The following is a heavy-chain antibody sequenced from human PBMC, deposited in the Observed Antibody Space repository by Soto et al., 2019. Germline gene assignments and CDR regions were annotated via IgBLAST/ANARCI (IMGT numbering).Heavy chain of an antibody. CDR1: GFTFSDYG. J-gene: IGHJ4*02. Sequence: GGSLRLSCVASGFTFSDYGLNWVRQAPGKGLEWVSTINYSGDSTYYADSVKGRFTVSRDNSKNTLYLQMNSLRVQDTAVYYCERDPSSGSADYWGEGTMVTVSS. V-gene: IGHV3-23*01. D-gene: IGHD3-10*01. CDR3: ERDPSSGSADY. CDR2: INYSGDST.